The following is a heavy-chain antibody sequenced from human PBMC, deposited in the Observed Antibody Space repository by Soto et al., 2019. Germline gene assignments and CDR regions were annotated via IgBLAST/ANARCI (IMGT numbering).Heavy chain of an antibody. CDR1: GFSLSTTEVG. V-gene: IGHV2-5*02. Sequence: QITLKESGPTLVKPTQTLTLTCTFSGFSLSTTEVGVGWIRQPPGKDLEWLALIYWDDDKRYSPSLKSRLTITKDTSKNQVVLTMTNMDPVDTATYYCAHHLRWIHAFDIWGQGTMVTVSS. J-gene: IGHJ3*02. D-gene: IGHD5-12*01. CDR3: AHHLRWIHAFDI. CDR2: IYWDDDK.